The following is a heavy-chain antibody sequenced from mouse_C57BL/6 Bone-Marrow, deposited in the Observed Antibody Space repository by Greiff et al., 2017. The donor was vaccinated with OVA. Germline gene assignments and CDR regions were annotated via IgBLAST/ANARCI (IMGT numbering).Heavy chain of an antibody. CDR3: ARHKDGNYYAMDY. Sequence: DVMLVESGGGLVQPGGSLKLSCAASGFTFSDYYMYWVRQTPEKRLEWVAYISNGGGSTYYPDTVKGRFTISRDNAKNTLYLQMSRLKSEDTAMYYCARHKDGNYYAMDYWGQGTSVTVSS. CDR2: ISNGGGST. CDR1: GFTFSDYY. V-gene: IGHV5-12*01. J-gene: IGHJ4*01. D-gene: IGHD2-1*01.